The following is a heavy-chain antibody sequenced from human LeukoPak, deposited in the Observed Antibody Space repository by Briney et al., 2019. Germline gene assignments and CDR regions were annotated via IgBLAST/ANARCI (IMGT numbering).Heavy chain of an antibody. CDR1: GGSFSGYY. V-gene: IGHV4-34*01. D-gene: IGHD3-22*01. CDR3: ARESSGIH. J-gene: IGHJ4*02. Sequence: SETLSLTCAVYGGSFSGYYWSWIRQPPGKGLEWIGEINHSGSTNYNPSLKGRVTISVDTSKNQFSLKLSSVTAADTAVYYCARESSGIHWGQGTLVTVSS. CDR2: INHSGST.